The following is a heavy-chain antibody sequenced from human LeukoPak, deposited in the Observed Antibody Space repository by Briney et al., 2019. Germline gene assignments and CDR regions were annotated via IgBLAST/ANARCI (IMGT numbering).Heavy chain of an antibody. V-gene: IGHV1-46*01. J-gene: IGHJ4*02. Sequence: ASVKGCCKASGYTFTSYYMHLVRQALGQALEWMGIINPSGGSTSYAQKFQGRVTMTRDTSTSTVYMELSRLRSEDTAVYYCARVTNSGWYDFWGQGTLVTVSS. D-gene: IGHD6-19*01. CDR2: INPSGGST. CDR1: GYTFTSYY. CDR3: ARVTNSGWYDF.